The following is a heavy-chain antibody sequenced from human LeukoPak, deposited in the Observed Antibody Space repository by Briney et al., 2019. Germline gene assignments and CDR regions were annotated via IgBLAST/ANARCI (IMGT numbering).Heavy chain of an antibody. J-gene: IGHJ4*02. CDR3: ARSSAWAHFDN. CDR1: GYTFTSYD. D-gene: IGHD2-15*01. V-gene: IGHV1-8*01. Sequence: ASVKVSCKASGYTFTSYDIIWVRQATGQGLEWMGWMNPNTGYTGYAHQFQGRITMTRNTAISTAHMDLSSLNSQDTAVYYCARSSAWAHFDNWGQGTLVSVSS. CDR2: MNPNTGYT.